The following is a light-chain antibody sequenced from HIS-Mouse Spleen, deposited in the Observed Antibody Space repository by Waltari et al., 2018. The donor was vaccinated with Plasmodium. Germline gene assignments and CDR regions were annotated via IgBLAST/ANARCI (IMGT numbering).Light chain of an antibody. CDR2: KAS. V-gene: IGKV1-5*03. J-gene: IGKJ2*01. CDR3: QQYNSYSYT. Sequence: DIQMTQSPSTLSASVGDRVTINCRASQSISSWLAWDQQKPGKAPTLLIYKASSLERGVPSRFSVIGSRTEFTLTISSLQPDDCATYYCQQYNSYSYTFGQGTKLEIK. CDR1: QSISSW.